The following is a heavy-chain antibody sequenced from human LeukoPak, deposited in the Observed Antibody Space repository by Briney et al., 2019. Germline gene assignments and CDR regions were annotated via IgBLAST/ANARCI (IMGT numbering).Heavy chain of an antibody. D-gene: IGHD7-27*01. J-gene: IGHJ4*02. CDR3: ARLAVGWGIDY. CDR2: IYHSGST. Sequence: SETLSLTCTVSGGSISSGGYYWSWIRQYPGKGLEWIGYIYHSGSTYYNPSLKSRVTISVETSKNQFSLKLNSVTAADTAVYYCARLAVGWGIDYWGQGTLVTVSS. V-gene: IGHV4-31*03. CDR1: GGSISSGGYY.